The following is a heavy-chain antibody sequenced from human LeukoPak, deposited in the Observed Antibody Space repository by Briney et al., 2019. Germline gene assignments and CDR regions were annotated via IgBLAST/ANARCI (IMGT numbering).Heavy chain of an antibody. CDR1: GFTFDDYG. D-gene: IGHD1-26*01. V-gene: IGHV3-20*04. CDR2: INWNGGST. J-gene: IGHJ4*02. Sequence: GGSLRLSCAASGFTFDDYGMSWVRQAPGKGVEWVSGINWNGGSTGYADSVKGRFTISRDNAKNSLYLQMNSLRAEDTALYYCARVRVGATNKGEFDYWGQGTLVTVSS. CDR3: ARVRVGATNKGEFDY.